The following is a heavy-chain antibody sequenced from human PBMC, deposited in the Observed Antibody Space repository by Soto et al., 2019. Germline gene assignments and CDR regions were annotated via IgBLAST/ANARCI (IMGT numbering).Heavy chain of an antibody. CDR3: AREGTTVDSYYYYGMDV. Sequence: QVQLQESGPGLVKPSETLSPTCTVSGGSISSYYWSWIRQPPGKGLEWIGYIYYSGSTNYNPSLKSRVTISVDTSKNQFSLKLSAVTAADTAVYYCAREGTTVDSYYYYGMDVWGQGTTVTVSS. V-gene: IGHV4-59*01. CDR2: IYYSGST. J-gene: IGHJ6*02. D-gene: IGHD1-1*01. CDR1: GGSISSYY.